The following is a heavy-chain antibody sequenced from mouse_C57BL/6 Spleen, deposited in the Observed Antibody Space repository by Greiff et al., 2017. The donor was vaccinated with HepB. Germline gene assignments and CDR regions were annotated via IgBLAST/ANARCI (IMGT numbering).Heavy chain of an antibody. CDR3: ARESRDGYYGGFAY. CDR2: INYDGSST. J-gene: IGHJ3*01. V-gene: IGHV5-16*01. Sequence: EVQLVESAGGLVQPGSSMKLSCTASGFTFSDYYMAWVRQVPEKGLEWVANINYDGSSTYYLDSLKSRFIISRDNAKNILYLQMSSRKSEDTATYYCARESRDGYYGGFAYWGQGTLVTVSA. D-gene: IGHD2-3*01. CDR1: GFTFSDYY.